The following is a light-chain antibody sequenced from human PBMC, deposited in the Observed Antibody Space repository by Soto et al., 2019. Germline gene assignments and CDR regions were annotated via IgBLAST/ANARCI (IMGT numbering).Light chain of an antibody. J-gene: IGKJ3*01. Sequence: DIQMTQSPSSLSASVGDRVTITCRASQSISSYLNWYQQKPGKAPKLLIYAASSVQSGVPSRFSGSGSGTDFTLTISSLQPEDFATYYCQQSYSTPLSAFGPGAKVDI. CDR3: QQSYSTPLSA. CDR2: AAS. CDR1: QSISSY. V-gene: IGKV1-39*01.